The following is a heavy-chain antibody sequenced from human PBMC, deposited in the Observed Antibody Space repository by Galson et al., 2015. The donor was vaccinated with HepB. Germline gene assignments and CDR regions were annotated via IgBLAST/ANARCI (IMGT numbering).Heavy chain of an antibody. Sequence: SLRLSCAASGFTFSSYWMHWVRQAPGKGLVWVSRINSDGSSTSYADSVKGRFTISRDNAKNTLYLQMNSLRAEDTAVYYCASAFSLPTGIAAAGLVYWGQGTLVTVSS. CDR1: GFTFSSYW. CDR2: INSDGSST. D-gene: IGHD6-13*01. CDR3: ASAFSLPTGIAAAGLVY. V-gene: IGHV3-74*01. J-gene: IGHJ4*02.